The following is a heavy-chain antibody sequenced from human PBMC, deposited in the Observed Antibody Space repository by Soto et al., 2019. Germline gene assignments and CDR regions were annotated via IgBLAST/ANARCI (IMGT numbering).Heavy chain of an antibody. D-gene: IGHD4-17*01. CDR2: INSGGSST. J-gene: IGHJ6*02. CDR1: GFTFSSYW. V-gene: IGHV3-74*01. CDR3: ARDPLDYGGNLTWTWYDYYGMDV. Sequence: GGSLRLSCAASGFTFSSYWMHWVRQAPGKGLVWVSRINSGGSSTSYADSVKGRFTISRDNAKNTLYPQMNSLRAEDTAVYYCARDPLDYGGNLTWTWYDYYGMDVWGQGTTVTNSS.